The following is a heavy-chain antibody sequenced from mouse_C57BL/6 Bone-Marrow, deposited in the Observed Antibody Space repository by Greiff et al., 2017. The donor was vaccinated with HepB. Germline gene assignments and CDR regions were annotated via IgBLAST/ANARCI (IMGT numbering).Heavy chain of an antibody. V-gene: IGHV1-50*01. CDR2: IDPSDSYT. Sequence: QVQLQQSGAELVKPGASVKLSCKASGYTFTSYWMQWVKQRPGQGLEWIGEIDPSDSYTNYNQKFKGKATLTVDTSSSTAYMQLSSLTSEDSAVYYCARLTLDYWGQGTTLTVSS. CDR3: ARLTLDY. J-gene: IGHJ2*01. CDR1: GYTFTSYW.